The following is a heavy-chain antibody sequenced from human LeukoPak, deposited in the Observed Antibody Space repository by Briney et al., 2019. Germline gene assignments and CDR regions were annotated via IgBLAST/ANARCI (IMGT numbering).Heavy chain of an antibody. Sequence: GASVKVSCEASGFTFTSYDINWVRQATGQGLEWMGWMNPNSGNTGYAQKFQGRVTITRNTSISTAYMELSSLRSEDTAVYYCARGDRTGWFDPWGQGTLVTVSS. D-gene: IGHD2-8*02. V-gene: IGHV1-8*03. CDR1: GFTFTSYD. CDR3: ARGDRTGWFDP. J-gene: IGHJ5*02. CDR2: MNPNSGNT.